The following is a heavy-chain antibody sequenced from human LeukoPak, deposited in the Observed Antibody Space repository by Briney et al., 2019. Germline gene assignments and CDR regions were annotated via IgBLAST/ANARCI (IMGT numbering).Heavy chain of an antibody. D-gene: IGHD2-2*01. CDR3: ARLRVVPAAVYYYYGMDV. CDR2: IYYSGST. J-gene: IGHJ6*02. Sequence: PSETLSLTCTVSGGSISSYYWSWIRQPPGKGLEWIGYIYYSGSTNYNPSLKSRVTISVDTSKNQFSLKLSSVTAADTAVYYCARLRVVPAAVYYYYGMDVWGQGTTVIVSS. V-gene: IGHV4-59*08. CDR1: GGSISSYY.